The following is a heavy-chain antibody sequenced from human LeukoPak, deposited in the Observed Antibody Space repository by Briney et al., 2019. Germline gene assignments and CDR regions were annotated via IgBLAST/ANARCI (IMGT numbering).Heavy chain of an antibody. CDR2: ISYDGSNK. CDR3: AKDNNGAAAGIIPGSFDL. Sequence: PGGSLSLSCAASGLSFSSYGMHGVRQAPGKGVEWVAGISYDGSNKYYEDSVKGRFTISRDNSKNTLYLQMNSLRLEDTAVYYCAKDNNGAAAGIIPGSFDLWGQGTMVTVSS. J-gene: IGHJ3*01. V-gene: IGHV3-30*18. CDR1: GLSFSSYG. D-gene: IGHD6-13*01.